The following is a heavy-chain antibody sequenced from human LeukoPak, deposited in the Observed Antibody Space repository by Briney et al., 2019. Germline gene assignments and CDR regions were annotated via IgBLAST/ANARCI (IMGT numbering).Heavy chain of an antibody. J-gene: IGHJ6*04. V-gene: IGHV3-7*03. Sequence: PGGSLRLSCAASGFTFSSYWMSWVRQAPGKGLEWVANIKQDGSEKYYVDSVKGRFTISRDNAKNSLYLQMNSLRAKDTAVYYCARAGLLWFGPAGYYGMDVWGKGTTVTVSS. CDR1: GFTFSSYW. D-gene: IGHD3-10*01. CDR3: ARAGLLWFGPAGYYGMDV. CDR2: IKQDGSEK.